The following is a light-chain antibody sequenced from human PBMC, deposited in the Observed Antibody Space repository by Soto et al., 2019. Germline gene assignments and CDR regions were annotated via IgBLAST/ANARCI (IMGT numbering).Light chain of an antibody. J-gene: IGKJ1*01. CDR3: QEYNSFST. V-gene: IGKV1-5*01. CDR2: DAS. CDR1: QSISRW. Sequence: DIQMTQSPSTLSASVGDRVTITCRAIQSISRWLAWYQQKPGKAPKLLIYDASSLESGVPSRFSGSGSGTEFTLTISRLQTDDFATYYCQEYNSFSTFGQGTKVEIK.